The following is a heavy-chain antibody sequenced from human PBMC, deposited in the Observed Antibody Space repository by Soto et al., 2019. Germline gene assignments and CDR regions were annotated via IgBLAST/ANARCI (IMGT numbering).Heavy chain of an antibody. CDR3: VRALFSSSYYYGMDV. D-gene: IGHD6-13*01. CDR2: ISGTTTYM. CDR1: GFTFKNYH. V-gene: IGHV3-21*01. J-gene: IGHJ6*02. Sequence: PGGSLRLSCTTFGFTFKNYHMNWVRQAPGKGLEWVSSISGTTTYMYYADSLKGRFTISRDNAKNSLYLQMNSLRAEDTAVYFCVRALFSSSYYYGMDVWGQGTTVTVSS.